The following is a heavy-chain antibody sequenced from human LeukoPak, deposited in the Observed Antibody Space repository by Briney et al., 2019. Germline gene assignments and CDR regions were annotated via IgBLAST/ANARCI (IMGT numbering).Heavy chain of an antibody. V-gene: IGHV4-31*03. D-gene: IGHD2-8*01. CDR3: ARGLYSIVDY. J-gene: IGHJ4*02. CDR2: IDYSGST. CDR1: GGSISSGGYY. Sequence: PSETLSLTCTVSGGSISSGGYYWSWIRQHPGTGLEWTGYIDYSGSTYYNPSLKSRVTISRDTSKNQFSLKLSSVTAADTAVYYCARGLYSIVDYWGQGTLVTVSS.